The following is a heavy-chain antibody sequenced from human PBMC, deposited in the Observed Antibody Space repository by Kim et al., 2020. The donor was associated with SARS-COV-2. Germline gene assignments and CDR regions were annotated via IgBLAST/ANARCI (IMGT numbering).Heavy chain of an antibody. J-gene: IGHJ4*02. CDR2: MFYSGST. V-gene: IGHV4-39*01. D-gene: IGHD3-9*01. CDR3: ARHLVPRYYHDNYIDY. Sequence: SETLSLTCAVSGGAISRSNYLWGWIRQPPGKGLEWIGSMFYSGSTYFSPSLSSRVSISIDTSRNNFSLRLTSVTAADTAVYFCARHLVPRYYHDNYIDYWGQGILVTVSS. CDR1: GGAISRSNYL.